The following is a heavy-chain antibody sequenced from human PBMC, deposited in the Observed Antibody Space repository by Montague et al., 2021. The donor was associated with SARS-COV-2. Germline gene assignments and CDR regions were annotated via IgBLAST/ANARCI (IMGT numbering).Heavy chain of an antibody. CDR1: GASVGSSD. D-gene: IGHD1-14*01. J-gene: IGHJ3*02. V-gene: IGHV4-59*02. CDR2: FYSVGST. CDR3: ARETMTADAFDI. Sequence: SETLSLTRTVSGASVGSSDWGWIRQSPGKGLEWIGYFYSVGSTDYNPSLKSRATISRDTSKNQFSLKVRSVTAADTAAYYCARETMTADAFDIWGQGTMVTVSS.